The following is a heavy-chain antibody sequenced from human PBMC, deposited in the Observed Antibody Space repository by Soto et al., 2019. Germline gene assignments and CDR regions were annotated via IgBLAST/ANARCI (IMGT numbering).Heavy chain of an antibody. V-gene: IGHV4-59*08. J-gene: IGHJ4*02. CDR1: GGSISSYY. CDR2: IYYSGST. CDR3: ARLTREGYCSSTSCYAEERFDY. D-gene: IGHD2-2*01. Sequence: QVQLQESGPGLVKPSETLSLTCTVSGGSISSYYWSWIRQPPGKGLEWIGYIYYSGSTNYNPSLKSRVTISVDTSKNQFSLKLSSVTAADTAVYYCARLTREGYCSSTSCYAEERFDYWGQGTLVTVSS.